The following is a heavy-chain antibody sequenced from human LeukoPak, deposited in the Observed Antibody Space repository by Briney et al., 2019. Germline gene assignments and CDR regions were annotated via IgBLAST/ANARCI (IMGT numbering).Heavy chain of an antibody. J-gene: IGHJ4*02. CDR1: GFTFSSYA. CDR2: ISGSGGST. Sequence: AGGSLRLSCAASGFTFSSYAMSWVRQAPGKGLEWVSAISGSGGSTYYADSVKGRFTISRDNSKNTLYLQMNSLRAEDTAVYYCAKDRVVRGVTSPYTVDYWGQGTLVTVSS. D-gene: IGHD3-10*01. V-gene: IGHV3-23*01. CDR3: AKDRVVRGVTSPYTVDY.